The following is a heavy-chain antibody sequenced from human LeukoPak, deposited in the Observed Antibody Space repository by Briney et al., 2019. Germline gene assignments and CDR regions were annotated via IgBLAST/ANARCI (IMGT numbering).Heavy chain of an antibody. CDR1: GFTFSSYW. D-gene: IGHD3-10*01. Sequence: PEGSLRLSCAASGFTFSSYWMHWVRQVPGKGLVWVSRINTGGSSTSYGGSVQGRFSISRDNAKNTLYLQMNSLRAEDTAVYYCARAKRMELYYFDYWGQGTLVTVSS. CDR3: ARAKRMELYYFDY. V-gene: IGHV3-74*01. CDR2: INTGGSST. J-gene: IGHJ4*02.